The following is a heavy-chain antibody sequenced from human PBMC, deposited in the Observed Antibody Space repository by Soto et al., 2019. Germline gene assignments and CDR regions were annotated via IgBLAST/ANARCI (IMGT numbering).Heavy chain of an antibody. CDR2: ISPGSRYP. D-gene: IGHD2-8*02. CDR3: VTGAGGGLFDT. V-gene: IGHV3-11*06. Sequence: GESLKISCAGSGFTFGDSYMSWIRQAPGKGLEWLSYISPGSRYPAYADSVKGRFTISRDNAKRSLYLQMMSLTAEDTAIYYCVTGAGGGLFDTWGQGTMVTVSS. J-gene: IGHJ4*02. CDR1: GFTFGDSY.